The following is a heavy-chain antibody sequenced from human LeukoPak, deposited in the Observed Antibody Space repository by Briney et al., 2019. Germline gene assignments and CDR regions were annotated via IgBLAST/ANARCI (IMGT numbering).Heavy chain of an antibody. Sequence: GGSLRLSCAASGFTVSSNYMSWVRQAPGKGLEWVSVIYSGGSTYYADSVKGRFTISRDISKNTLYLQMNSLSAEDTAVYYCAKDGMYSSSSSYYFDYWGQGTLVTVSS. D-gene: IGHD6-6*01. V-gene: IGHV3-53*01. CDR3: AKDGMYSSSSSYYFDY. CDR2: IYSGGST. J-gene: IGHJ4*02. CDR1: GFTVSSNY.